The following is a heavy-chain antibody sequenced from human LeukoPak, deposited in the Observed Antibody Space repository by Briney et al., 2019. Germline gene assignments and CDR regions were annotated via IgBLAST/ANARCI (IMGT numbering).Heavy chain of an antibody. CDR3: ARRTAAGRGD. J-gene: IGHJ4*02. V-gene: IGHV4-39*01. Sequence: SETLSPTCTVSGGSISSSNYYWDWIRQPPGKGLEWIGSIYYSGSTYYNPSLKSRVTISVDTSKNQFSLKLSSVTAADTAVYYCARRTAAGRGDWGQGTLVAVSS. D-gene: IGHD6-13*01. CDR1: GGSISSSNYY. CDR2: IYYSGST.